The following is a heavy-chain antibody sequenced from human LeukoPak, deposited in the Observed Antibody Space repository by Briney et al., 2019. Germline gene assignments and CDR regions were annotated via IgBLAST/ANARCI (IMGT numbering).Heavy chain of an antibody. Sequence: ETLSLTCTVSGGSFSSNYWSWIRQPPGKGLEWIGYISSSGSTNYSPSLKSRVTISVDTSKNQLSLRLNSVIAADTAVYYCARYIAAADYCFDYWGQGTLVTVSS. CDR2: ISSSGST. D-gene: IGHD6-13*01. CDR3: ARYIAAADYCFDY. J-gene: IGHJ4*02. V-gene: IGHV4-4*09. CDR1: GGSFSSNY.